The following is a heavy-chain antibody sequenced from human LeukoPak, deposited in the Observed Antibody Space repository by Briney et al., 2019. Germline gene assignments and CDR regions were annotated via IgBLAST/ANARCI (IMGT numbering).Heavy chain of an antibody. D-gene: IGHD3-10*02. J-gene: IGHJ4*02. V-gene: IGHV3-21*01. CDR1: GFTFSSYS. CDR2: ISSSSSYI. Sequence: GGSLRLSCAASGFTFSSYSMNWVRQAPGKGLEWVSSISSSSSYIYYADSVKGRFTISRDNAKNSLYLQMNSLRAEDTAVFYCARESGAAKIGQMLNYWGQGTLVTVSS. CDR3: ARESGAAKIGQMLNY.